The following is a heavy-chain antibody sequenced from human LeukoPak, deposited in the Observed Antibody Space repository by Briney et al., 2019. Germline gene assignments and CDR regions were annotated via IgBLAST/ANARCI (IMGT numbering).Heavy chain of an antibody. Sequence: GGSLRLSCAASGFTLSTYWMSWVRQAPGKGLEWVANIKQDGSEKYYVDSVKGRFTISRDNAKNSLYLQMNSLRAEDTAVYYCAKVSSRAAARPGYYFGMDVWGQGTTVTVSS. J-gene: IGHJ6*02. CDR3: AKVSSRAAARPGYYFGMDV. D-gene: IGHD6-6*01. V-gene: IGHV3-7*05. CDR1: GFTLSTYW. CDR2: IKQDGSEK.